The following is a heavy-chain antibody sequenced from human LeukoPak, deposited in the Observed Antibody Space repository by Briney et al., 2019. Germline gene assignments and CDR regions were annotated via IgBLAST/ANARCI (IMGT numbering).Heavy chain of an antibody. D-gene: IGHD3-10*01. CDR3: ARAAPSYYGSGSLGSYYYGMDV. V-gene: IGHV4-59*01. CDR2: VYYSGST. CDR1: GGSLSSYY. Sequence: KPSETLSLTCTVSGGSLSSYYWSWIRQPPGKELKWIGYVYYSGSTNYNPSLKSRVAISIDTSKNQLSLKLSSVTAADTAMYYCARAAPSYYGSGSLGSYYYGMDVWGQGTTVTVSS. J-gene: IGHJ6*02.